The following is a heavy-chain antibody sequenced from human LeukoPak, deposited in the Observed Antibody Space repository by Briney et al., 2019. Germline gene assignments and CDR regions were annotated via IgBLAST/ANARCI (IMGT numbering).Heavy chain of an antibody. V-gene: IGHV3-23*01. D-gene: IGHD2-2*01. Sequence: GSSLRLSCAASGYTFSTYGMHWVRQAPGKGLEWVSAITGTGGSTYYADSVKGRFTISRDNSKNTLYLQMNSLRAEDTAVYYCATRGYCSGTSCYAPQPWGQGTLVTVSS. CDR1: GYTFSTYG. CDR3: ATRGYCSGTSCYAPQP. CDR2: ITGTGGST. J-gene: IGHJ5*02.